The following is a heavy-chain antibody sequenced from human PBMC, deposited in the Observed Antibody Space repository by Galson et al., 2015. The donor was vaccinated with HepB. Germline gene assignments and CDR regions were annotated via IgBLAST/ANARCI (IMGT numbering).Heavy chain of an antibody. V-gene: IGHV3-53*01. CDR1: GFTVSSNY. Sequence: SLRLSCAASGFTVSSNYMSWVRQAPGKGLEWVSVIYSGGSTYYADSVKGRFTISRDNSKNTLYLQMNSLRAEDAAVYYCAREISGSYFYWGQGTLVTVSS. J-gene: IGHJ4*02. CDR3: AREISGSYFY. D-gene: IGHD3-10*01. CDR2: IYSGGST.